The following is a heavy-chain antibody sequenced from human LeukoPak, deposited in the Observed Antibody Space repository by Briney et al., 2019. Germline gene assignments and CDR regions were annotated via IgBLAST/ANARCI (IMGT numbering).Heavy chain of an antibody. V-gene: IGHV1-18*01. J-gene: IGHJ4*02. D-gene: IGHD1-26*01. Sequence: ASVTVSCKASGYTFTSYGISWVRQAPGQGLEWMGWISAYNGNTNYAQKLQGRVTMSTDTSTSTAYMELRSLRSNDTAVYYCARDRDSGSPFDYWGQGTLVTVSS. CDR3: ARDRDSGSPFDY. CDR2: ISAYNGNT. CDR1: GYTFTSYG.